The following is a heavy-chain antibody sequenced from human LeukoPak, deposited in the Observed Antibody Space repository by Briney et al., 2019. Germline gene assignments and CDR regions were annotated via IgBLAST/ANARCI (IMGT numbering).Heavy chain of an antibody. CDR2: IYYSGST. D-gene: IGHD3-10*01. J-gene: IGHJ4*02. CDR3: ARDASFHPGYGSGSYWPIDY. V-gene: IGHV4-39*07. CDR1: GGSISSSSYY. Sequence: SETLSLTCTVSGGSISSSSYYWGWIRQPPGKGLGWIGSIYYSGSTYYNPSLKSRVTIPVDTSKNQFSLKLSSVTAADTAVYYCARDASFHPGYGSGSYWPIDYWGQGTLVTVSS.